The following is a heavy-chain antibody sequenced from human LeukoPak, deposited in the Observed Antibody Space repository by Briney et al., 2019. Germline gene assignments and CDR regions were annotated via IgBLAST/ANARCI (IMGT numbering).Heavy chain of an antibody. D-gene: IGHD1-14*01. CDR1: GFSVSRNY. J-gene: IGHJ3*02. V-gene: IGHV3-66*01. CDR2: IYSGGST. CDR3: ATSFGRGAFDI. Sequence: GGSLRLSCAASGFSVSRNYMNWVRQAPGKGLEWVSGIYSGGSTDYADSVKGRFTISRDNSKNTLYLQMNSLRAEDSAVYYCATSFGRGAFDIWGQGTMVTVSS.